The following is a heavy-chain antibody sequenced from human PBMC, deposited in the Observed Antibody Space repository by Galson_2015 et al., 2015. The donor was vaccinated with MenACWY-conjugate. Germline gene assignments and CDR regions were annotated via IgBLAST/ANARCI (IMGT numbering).Heavy chain of an antibody. Sequence: ETLSLTCTVSGGSISSYYLSWIRQPPGKGLEWIGYIYYSGTTKYNPSLKSRVTISADTSKTQFSLRLNSVTAADTAVYYCARRHCSSRSCFFDYWGQGSLVTVSS. CDR3: ARRHCSSRSCFFDY. CDR2: IYYSGTT. CDR1: GGSISSYY. V-gene: IGHV4-59*08. J-gene: IGHJ4*02. D-gene: IGHD2-15*01.